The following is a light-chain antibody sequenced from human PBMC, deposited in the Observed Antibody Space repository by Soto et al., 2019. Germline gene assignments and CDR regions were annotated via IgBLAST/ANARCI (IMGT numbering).Light chain of an antibody. CDR3: QQYP. Sequence: DIQITQFRSTRSASVGERVTIPGRASQRMSSWLDWEQQKPGKAPKRLIYDASSLESRVPSRFSGSGSGTECTLTISSLQPDDFATYYCQQYPVGQGTKADSK. CDR2: DAS. CDR1: QRMSSW. J-gene: IGKJ2*01. V-gene: IGKV1-5*01.